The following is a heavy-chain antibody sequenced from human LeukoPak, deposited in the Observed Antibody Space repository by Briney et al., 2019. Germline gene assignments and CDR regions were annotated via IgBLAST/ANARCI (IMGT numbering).Heavy chain of an antibody. Sequence: PGGSLRLSCAASGFTFSNSWMTWVRQAPGKGLEWVAAISYHGRDKYYADAVSGRFTISRDNSKNTLHLEMNSLRTDDTAVYYYTKERGGGGRRINLMVGGYGPWGQGTQVTVSS. J-gene: IGHJ5*02. CDR3: TKERGGGGRRINLMVGGYGP. CDR1: GFTFSNSW. CDR2: ISYHGRDK. V-gene: IGHV3-30*18. D-gene: IGHD3-22*01.